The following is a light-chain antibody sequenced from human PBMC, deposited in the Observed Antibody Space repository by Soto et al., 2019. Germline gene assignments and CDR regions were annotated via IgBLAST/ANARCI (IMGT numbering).Light chain of an antibody. CDR2: DAS. CDR1: QSVSSY. J-gene: IGKJ1*01. V-gene: IGKV3-11*01. CDR3: QQRSNWPRT. Sequence: EIVLTQSPAPPSLSPGEKAPLSCRASQSVSSYLAWYQQKPGQAPRLLIYDASNRATGIPARFSGSGSGTDFTLTISSLEPEDFAVYYCQQRSNWPRTFGQGTKV.